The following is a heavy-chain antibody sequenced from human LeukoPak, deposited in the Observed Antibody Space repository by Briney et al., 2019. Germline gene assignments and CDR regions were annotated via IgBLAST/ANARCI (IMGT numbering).Heavy chain of an antibody. V-gene: IGHV3-48*01. CDR3: ARGYYARLDY. Sequence: PGGSLRLSCAASGFTFSSYSMNWVRQAPGKGLEWVSYISTSSTIYYADSVKARFTISRDNAKSSLYRQMNSLRPETRPGFSCARGYYARLDYWGQGTLVTVSS. J-gene: IGHJ4*02. CDR2: ISTSSTI. CDR1: GFTFSSYS. D-gene: IGHD2-2*01.